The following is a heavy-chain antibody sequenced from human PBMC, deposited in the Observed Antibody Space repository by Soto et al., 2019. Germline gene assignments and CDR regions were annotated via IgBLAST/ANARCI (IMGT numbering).Heavy chain of an antibody. CDR1: GFTFSSYG. V-gene: IGHV3-30*18. J-gene: IGHJ6*02. CDR3: AKDRQTHYYYYGMDV. CDR2: ISYDGSNK. Sequence: QPGGSLRLSCAASGFTFSSYGMHWVRQAPGKGLEWVAVISYDGSNKYYADSVKGRFTISRDNSKNTLYLQMNSLRAEDTAVYYCAKDRQTHYYYYGMDVWGQGTTVTVSS.